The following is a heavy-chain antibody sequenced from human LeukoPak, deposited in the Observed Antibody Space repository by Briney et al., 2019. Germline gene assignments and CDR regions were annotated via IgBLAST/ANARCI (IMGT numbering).Heavy chain of an antibody. CDR1: GFTFSSYA. D-gene: IGHD6-13*01. V-gene: IGHV3-23*01. CDR3: AKDWYTGIAAAGIFDY. J-gene: IGHJ4*02. Sequence: PGGSLRLSCAASGFTFSSYAMSWVRQAPGKGLEWVSAISGSGGSTYYADSVKGRFTISRDNSKNTLYPQMNSLRAEDTAVYYCAKDWYTGIAAAGIFDYWGQGTLVTVSS. CDR2: ISGSGGST.